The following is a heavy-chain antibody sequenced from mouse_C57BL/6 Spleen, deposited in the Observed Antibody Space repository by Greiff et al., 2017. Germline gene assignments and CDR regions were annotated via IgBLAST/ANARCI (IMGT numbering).Heavy chain of an antibody. CDR3: ARSEIYYYGSSFAWFAY. D-gene: IGHD1-1*01. J-gene: IGHJ3*01. CDR1: GYTFTDYY. V-gene: IGHV1-77*01. Sequence: QVQLKQSGAELVKPGASVKISCKASGYTFTDYYINWVKQRPGQGLAWIGKIGPGSGSTYSNEKFKGKATLTADKSSSTAYMQLSSLTSEDSAVYFCARSEIYYYGSSFAWFAYWGQGTLVTVSA. CDR2: IGPGSGST.